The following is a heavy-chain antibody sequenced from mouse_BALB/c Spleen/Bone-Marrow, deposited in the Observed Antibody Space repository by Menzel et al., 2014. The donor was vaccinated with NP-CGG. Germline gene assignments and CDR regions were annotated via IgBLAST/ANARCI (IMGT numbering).Heavy chain of an antibody. V-gene: IGHV1S29*02. CDR2: IYPYNGDT. D-gene: IGHD1-1*02. CDR1: GCTFXDDN. J-gene: IGHJ2*01. CDR3: ARMHYGAY. Sequence: SGSDRLKAGASEKISCKSSGCTFXDDNMNWVKRSHGKSLEWIGYIYPYNGDTAYNQKFKTRATLTMDNSSSTAYMELRSLTSEDFAVYYCARMHYGAYWTHGITPTLSS.